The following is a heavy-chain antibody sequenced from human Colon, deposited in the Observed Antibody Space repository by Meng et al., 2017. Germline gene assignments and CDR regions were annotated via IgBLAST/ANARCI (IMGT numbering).Heavy chain of an antibody. Sequence: QVQLQQWGAGLLKPSETLSLTCAVYGGSFSGYYCNWIRQPPGKGLEWIGEINHGGITNYNPSLKSRITISVDTSQKQFSLKLTSVTAADTAVYFCVRSSAWVRTGFDPWGQGTLVTVSS. CDR1: GGSFSGYY. V-gene: IGHV4-34*01. CDR2: INHGGIT. CDR3: VRSSAWVRTGFDP. J-gene: IGHJ5*02. D-gene: IGHD3-22*01.